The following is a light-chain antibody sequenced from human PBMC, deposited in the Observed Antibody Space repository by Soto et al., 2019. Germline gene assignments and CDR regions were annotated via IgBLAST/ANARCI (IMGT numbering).Light chain of an antibody. CDR1: QSIAIY. V-gene: IGKV3-11*01. J-gene: IGKJ1*01. CDR3: QQRATWPWT. CDR2: DTF. Sequence: TVLTQTPATLSFSPGEGATLSCRASQSIAIYLAWYQQRSGQSPRLLIYDTFNRAPGIPDRFSGSGSGTDCTLTISGLEPEDFAVYYCQQRATWPWTFGQGTTVEIK.